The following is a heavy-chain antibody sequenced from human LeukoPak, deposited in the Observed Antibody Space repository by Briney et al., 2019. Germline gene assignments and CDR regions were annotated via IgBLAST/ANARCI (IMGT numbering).Heavy chain of an antibody. CDR1: GFIVSSNY. CDR2: IYSGGFT. Sequence: PGGSLRLSCAASGFIVSSNYMSWVRQAPGKGLEWVSVIYSGGFTYYADSVKGRFTISRDNSKNTLYLQMNSLRAEDTAVYYCARTHQYRFDPWGQGTLVTVSS. J-gene: IGHJ5*02. CDR3: ARTHQYRFDP. V-gene: IGHV3-53*01. D-gene: IGHD3-16*02.